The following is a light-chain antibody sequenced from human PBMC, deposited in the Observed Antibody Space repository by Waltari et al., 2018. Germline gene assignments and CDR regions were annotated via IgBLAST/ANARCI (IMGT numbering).Light chain of an antibody. Sequence: EIVLTQSPGTLSLSPGERATLSCRASESISSNYFAWYQQKPGQGPRLLLYAASNRATGIPDRFSGSVSGTDFTLTISRLESEDFAVYYCQQYDRSPWTFGQGTKVAIE. J-gene: IGKJ1*01. CDR2: AAS. V-gene: IGKV3-20*01. CDR1: ESISSNY. CDR3: QQYDRSPWT.